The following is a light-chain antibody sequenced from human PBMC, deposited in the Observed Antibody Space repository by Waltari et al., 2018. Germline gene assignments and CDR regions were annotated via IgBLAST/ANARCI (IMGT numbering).Light chain of an antibody. CDR3: AAWDDSLNGWV. CDR1: NSNIGSNS. Sequence: QSVLTQPPSASVTPGQRVTISCSGRNSNIGSNSVNRYQQLPGTAPNLLIYTNNQRPSGVPDRFSGSKSGTSATLAIGGLRSADEADYYCAAWDDSLNGWVFGGGTKLTVL. V-gene: IGLV1-44*01. J-gene: IGLJ3*02. CDR2: TNN.